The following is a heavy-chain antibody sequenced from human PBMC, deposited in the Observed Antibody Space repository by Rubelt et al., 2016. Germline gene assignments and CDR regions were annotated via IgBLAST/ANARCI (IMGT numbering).Heavy chain of an antibody. D-gene: IGHD1-7*01. CDR2: IYSGGTT. Sequence: GGSLRLSCAASGFNVGSSYMSWVRQAPGKGLEWVSVIYSGGTTHYAESVQGRFTISRDTSKNTLFLQMNSLRGEDTAVYYCARGWGTITGTNYGMDVWGQGTTVTVSS. CDR3: ARGWGTITGTNYGMDV. V-gene: IGHV3-53*01. J-gene: IGHJ6*02. CDR1: GFNVGSSY.